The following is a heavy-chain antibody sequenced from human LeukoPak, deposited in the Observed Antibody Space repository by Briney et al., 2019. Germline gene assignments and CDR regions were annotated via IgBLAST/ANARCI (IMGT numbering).Heavy chain of an antibody. CDR3: AKTSAAGTFDY. J-gene: IGHJ4*02. V-gene: IGHV3-30*18. Sequence: GGSLTLSSAASAFTFSSYSMHWVRQAQGKGLEWVAVISYDGSNKYYADSVKGRFTISRDNSKNTLYLQMNSLRAEDTAVYYCAKTSAAGTFDYWGQGTLVTVSS. D-gene: IGHD6-13*01. CDR1: AFTFSSYS. CDR2: ISYDGSNK.